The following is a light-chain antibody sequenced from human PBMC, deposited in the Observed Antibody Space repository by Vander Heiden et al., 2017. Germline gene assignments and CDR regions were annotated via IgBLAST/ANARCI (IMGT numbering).Light chain of an antibody. V-gene: IGLV1-51*01. CDR3: STWDTSLSSVV. J-gene: IGLJ3*02. Sequence: SVFTQPPSLSASPAQTVTISCSGSSSNIGNKYVSWYQQFQGTTPKLLIYDNNKRPSGIPDRFSGSKSGTSATLGITGLQTGDEADYYCSTWDTSLSSVVFGGGTKVTVL. CDR2: DNN. CDR1: SSNIGNKY.